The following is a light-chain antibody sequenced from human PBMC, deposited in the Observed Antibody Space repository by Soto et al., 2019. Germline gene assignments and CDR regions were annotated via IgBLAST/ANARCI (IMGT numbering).Light chain of an antibody. CDR1: QGISSN. Sequence: AIRMTQSPSSLSSSTGDRVTITCRASQGISSNLAWYQQKPGKAPKLLSYAASTLQSGVTSRFSGRGSGTDYTLTMCCQQSEDFATSDSQEYWSYPLWVGGGLKTDIK. CDR3: QEYWSYPLW. J-gene: IGKJ4*01. V-gene: IGKV1-8*01. CDR2: AAS.